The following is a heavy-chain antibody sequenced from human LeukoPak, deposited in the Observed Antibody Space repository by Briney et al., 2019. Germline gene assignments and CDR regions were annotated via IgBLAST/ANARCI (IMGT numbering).Heavy chain of an antibody. D-gene: IGHD3-10*01. J-gene: IGHJ4*02. V-gene: IGHV4-31*03. CDR1: GGSISSGGYY. Sequence: SETLSLTCTVSGGSISSGGYYWSWIRQHPGKGLEWIGYIYYSGSTYYNPSLKSRVTISVDTSKNQFSLKLCSVTAADTAVYYCARTYYYGSGSYYNKDVPSYYFDYWGQGTLVTVSS. CDR2: IYYSGST. CDR3: ARTYYYGSGSYYNKDVPSYYFDY.